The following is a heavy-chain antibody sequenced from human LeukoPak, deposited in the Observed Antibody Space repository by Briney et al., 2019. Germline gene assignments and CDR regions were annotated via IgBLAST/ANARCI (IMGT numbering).Heavy chain of an antibody. CDR2: ISYDGSNK. D-gene: IGHD4-11*01. J-gene: IGHJ4*02. CDR3: AKDGGFSGYSNGLDY. CDR1: GFTFSSYG. V-gene: IGHV3-30*18. Sequence: QPGGSLRLSCAASGFTFSSYGMHWVRQAPGKGLEWVAVISYDGSNKYYADSVKGRFTISRDNSKNTLYLQMNSLRAEDTAVYYCAKDGGFSGYSNGLDYWGQGTLVTVSS.